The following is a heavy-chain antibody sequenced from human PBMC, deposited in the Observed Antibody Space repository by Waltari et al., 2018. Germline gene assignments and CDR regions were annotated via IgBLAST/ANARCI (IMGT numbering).Heavy chain of an antibody. Sequence: QVQLVQSGAELKKPGASVKVSCTASGYTFNSFGISWVRQAPGQVLEWMGWISAYNANTNYAQKFQCRFTMTTDTATRTAYMELRSLRSADTAVYYCARDYGSEYGLFDYWDQGTLVTVSS. V-gene: IGHV1-18*01. CDR1: GYTFNSFG. CDR2: ISAYNANT. CDR3: ARDYGSEYGLFDY. D-gene: IGHD3-10*01. J-gene: IGHJ4*02.